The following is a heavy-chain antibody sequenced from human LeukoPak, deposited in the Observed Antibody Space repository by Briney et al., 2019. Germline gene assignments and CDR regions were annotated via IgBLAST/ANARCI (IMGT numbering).Heavy chain of an antibody. CDR1: GFTFRSYG. Sequence: GGSLRLSCAASGFTFRSYGMHWVRQAPGKGLEWVAIIRYDGTNKYYADSVKGRFTISRDNSKNTLYLQMNSLRAEDTAVYYCAKGPYYDILTGYRRHYYMDVWGKGTTVTISS. CDR3: AKGPYYDILTGYRRHYYMDV. J-gene: IGHJ6*03. CDR2: IRYDGTNK. D-gene: IGHD3-9*01. V-gene: IGHV3-30*02.